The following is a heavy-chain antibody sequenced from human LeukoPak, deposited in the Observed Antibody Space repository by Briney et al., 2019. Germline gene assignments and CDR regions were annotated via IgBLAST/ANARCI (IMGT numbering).Heavy chain of an antibody. CDR1: GFTFSSYA. CDR2: ISGSGSTT. CDR3: AGGAGVYYYGMDV. Sequence: TGGSLRLSCAASGFTFSSYALSWVRQAPGKGLEWVSAISGSGSTTYYADFVKGRFTISRDNSKDTLFLQMNTLRAEDAAVYYCAGGAGVYYYGMDVWGQGTSVTVSS. D-gene: IGHD3-16*01. J-gene: IGHJ6*02. V-gene: IGHV3-23*01.